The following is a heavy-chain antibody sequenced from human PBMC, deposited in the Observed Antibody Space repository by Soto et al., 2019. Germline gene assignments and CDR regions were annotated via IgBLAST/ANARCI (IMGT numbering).Heavy chain of an antibody. Sequence: KGLEWVSAISGSGGSTYYADSVKGRFTISRDNSKNTLYLQMNSLRAEDTAVYYCAKRFFFQAEDGIRDTVPVSELLLNRSSDL. CDR3: AKRFFFQAEDGIRDTVPVSELLLNRSSDL. CDR2: ISGSGGST. V-gene: IGHV3-23*01. J-gene: IGHJ2*01. D-gene: IGHD2-21*02.